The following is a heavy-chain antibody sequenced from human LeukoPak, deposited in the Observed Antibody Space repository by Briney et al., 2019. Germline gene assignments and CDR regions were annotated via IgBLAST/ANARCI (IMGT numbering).Heavy chain of an antibody. CDR2: IYYSGST. D-gene: IGHD5-18*01. CDR3: ARVARGYITNYFDY. Sequence: PSETLSLTCTVSGGSISSYYWSWIRQPPGKGLEWIGYIYYSGSTNYNPSLKSRVTMSVDTSKNQFSLKLSSVTAADTAVYYCARVARGYITNYFDYWGQGTLVTVSS. J-gene: IGHJ4*02. CDR1: GGSISSYY. V-gene: IGHV4-59*12.